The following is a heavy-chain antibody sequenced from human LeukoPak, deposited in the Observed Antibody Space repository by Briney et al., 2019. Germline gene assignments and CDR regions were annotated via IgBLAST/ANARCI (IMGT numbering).Heavy chain of an antibody. CDR2: LGGSGRSI. V-gene: IGHV3-23*01. J-gene: IGHJ4*02. CDR3: AKSTTTVTPYYFDY. CDR1: GVTFSSDA. Sequence: PGESLRLSCAPSGVTFSSDAMSWVRQAPGKGLEWGSALGGSGRSIYYADSVKGRFTISRDNSKNTLYLQMNSLRAEDTAVYYCAKSTTTVTPYYFDYWGQGNLVTVSS. D-gene: IGHD4-17*01.